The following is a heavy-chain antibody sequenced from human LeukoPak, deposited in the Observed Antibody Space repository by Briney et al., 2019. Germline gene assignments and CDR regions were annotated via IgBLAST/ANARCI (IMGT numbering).Heavy chain of an antibody. CDR2: INPSGGST. D-gene: IGHD2-2*01. Sequence: ASVKVSCKASGYTFTSYYMHWVRQAPGQGLEWMGLINPSGGSTSYAQKFQGRVTMTRDTSTSTVYMELSSLRSEDTAVYYCARDGPRPAAPYYFDYWGQGTLVTVSS. J-gene: IGHJ4*02. CDR3: ARDGPRPAAPYYFDY. V-gene: IGHV1-46*01. CDR1: GYTFTSYY.